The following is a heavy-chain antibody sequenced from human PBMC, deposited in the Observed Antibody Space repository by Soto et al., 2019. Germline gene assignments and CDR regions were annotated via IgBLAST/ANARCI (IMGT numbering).Heavy chain of an antibody. CDR2: ISGSGGST. J-gene: IGHJ4*02. D-gene: IGHD6-6*01. Sequence: GGSLRLSCAASGVTFSSFAMSWVRQAPGKGPEWVSAISGSGGSTYYADSVKGRFTISRDNSKNTLYLQMNSLRAEDTAVYYCAKGHQYSSSSNHFDSWGQGTPVTVSS. CDR1: GVTFSSFA. CDR3: AKGHQYSSSSNHFDS. V-gene: IGHV3-23*01.